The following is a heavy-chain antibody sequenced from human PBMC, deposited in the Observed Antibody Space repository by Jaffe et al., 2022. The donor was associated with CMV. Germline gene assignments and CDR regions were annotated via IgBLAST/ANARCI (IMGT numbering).Heavy chain of an antibody. CDR3: ARENGRLVGATDY. CDR2: IWYDGSNK. J-gene: IGHJ4*02. CDR1: GFTFSSYG. D-gene: IGHD1-26*01. Sequence: QVQLVESGGGVVQPGRSLRLSCAASGFTFSSYGMHWVRQAPGKGLEWVAVIWYDGSNKYYADSVKGRFTISRDNSKNTLYLQMNSLRAEDTAVYYCARENGRLVGATDYWGQGTLVTVSS. V-gene: IGHV3-33*01.